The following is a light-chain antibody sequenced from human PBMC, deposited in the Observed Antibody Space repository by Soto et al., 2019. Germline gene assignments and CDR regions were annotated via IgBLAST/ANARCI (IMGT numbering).Light chain of an antibody. CDR1: KNDIGVYDF. V-gene: IGLV2-8*01. Sequence: QSVLTQPPSASGSPGQSVTISCTGTKNDIGVYDFVSWYQHHPGKAPRLIIYEVVQRPSGVPDRFSGSKSGNTASLTVSGLQAADEAVYYCQSYDSNLSEVFGPGTKVTVL. J-gene: IGLJ1*01. CDR3: QSYDSNLSEV. CDR2: EVV.